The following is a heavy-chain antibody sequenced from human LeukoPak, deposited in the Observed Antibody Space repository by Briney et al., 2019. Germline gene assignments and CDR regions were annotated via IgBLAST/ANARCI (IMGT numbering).Heavy chain of an antibody. D-gene: IGHD4-17*01. CDR2: INPNSGGT. CDR3: ARDRTTVTTSGAFDI. V-gene: IGHV1-2*02. Sequence: ASVKVSCKASGYTFTGYYMHWVRQAPGQGLEWMGWINPNSGGTNYAQKFQGRVTMTRDKSISTAYMELSRLRSDDTAVYYCARDRTTVTTSGAFDIWGQGTMVTVSS. CDR1: GYTFTGYY. J-gene: IGHJ3*02.